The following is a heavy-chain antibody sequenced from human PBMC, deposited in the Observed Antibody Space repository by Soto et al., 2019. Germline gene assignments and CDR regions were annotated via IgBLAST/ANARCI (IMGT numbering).Heavy chain of an antibody. CDR3: ARRSAAGP. CDR1: GGSFSGYY. V-gene: IGHV4-34*01. J-gene: IGHJ5*02. Sequence: QVQLQQWGAGLLKPSETLSLTCAVYGGSFSGYYWSWIRQPPGKGLEWIGEINHRGSTNYNPSLISRVHXSVDPSKNQFSPKLSSVTAADTAVYYWARRSAAGPWGQGTLVTVSS. D-gene: IGHD6-25*01. CDR2: INHRGST.